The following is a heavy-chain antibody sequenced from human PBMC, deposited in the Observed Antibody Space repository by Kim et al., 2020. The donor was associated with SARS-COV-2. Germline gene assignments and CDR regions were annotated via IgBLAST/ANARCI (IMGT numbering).Heavy chain of an antibody. Sequence: GGSLRLSCAASGFTVSSNYMSWVRQAPGKGLEWVSVIYSGGSTYYADSVKGRFTISRHNSKNTLYLQMNSLRAEDTAVYYCARVGLPGGSSSWLNSYYYYGMDVWGQGTTVTVSS. D-gene: IGHD6-13*01. CDR2: IYSGGST. CDR1: GFTVSSNY. J-gene: IGHJ6*02. CDR3: ARVGLPGGSSSWLNSYYYYGMDV. V-gene: IGHV3-53*04.